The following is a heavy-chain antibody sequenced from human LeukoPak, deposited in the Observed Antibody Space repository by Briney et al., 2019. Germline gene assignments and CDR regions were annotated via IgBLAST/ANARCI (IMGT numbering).Heavy chain of an antibody. CDR3: AELGITMIGGV. J-gene: IGHJ6*04. CDR1: GFTFSSYS. Sequence: PGGSLRLSCAASGFTFSSYSMNWVRQAPGKGLEWVSFIYSDNTHYADSVKGRFTISRDNAKNSLYLQMNSLRAEDTAVYYCAELGITMIGGVWGKGTTVTISS. CDR2: IYSDNT. D-gene: IGHD3-10*02. V-gene: IGHV3-21*01.